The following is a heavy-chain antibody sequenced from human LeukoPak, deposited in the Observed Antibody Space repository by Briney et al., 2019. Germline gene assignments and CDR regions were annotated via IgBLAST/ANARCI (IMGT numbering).Heavy chain of an antibody. CDR2: IYVSGST. D-gene: IGHD2-2*01. V-gene: IGHV4-59*08. CDR3: TRHSISDVYQFDY. Sequence: SKTLSLTCTVSGGSVSSHYWSWIRQSPGKGLEWIGHIYVSGSTNYNPSLKSRVTISVDTSKNQFSLKLSSVTAADTAVYYCTRHSISDVYQFDYWGQGTLVTVSS. J-gene: IGHJ4*02. CDR1: GGSVSSHY.